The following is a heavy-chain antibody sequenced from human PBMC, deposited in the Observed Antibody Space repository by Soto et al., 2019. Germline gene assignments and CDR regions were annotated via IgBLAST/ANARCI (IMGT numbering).Heavy chain of an antibody. D-gene: IGHD6-13*01. V-gene: IGHV3-11*06. CDR2: ISSSSSYT. Sequence: QVQLVESGGGLVKPGGSLRLSCAASGFTFSDYYMSWIRQAPGKGLEWVSYISSSSSYTNYADSVKGRFTISRDNAKNSLYLQMNSQRAEDTAVYYCARDTTYSSSWYKYYGMDVWGQGTTVTVSS. CDR3: ARDTTYSSSWYKYYGMDV. J-gene: IGHJ6*02. CDR1: GFTFSDYY.